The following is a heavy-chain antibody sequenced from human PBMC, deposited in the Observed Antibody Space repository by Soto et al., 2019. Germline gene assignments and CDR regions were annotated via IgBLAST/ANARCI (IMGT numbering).Heavy chain of an antibody. CDR1: GGSISSSNW. CDR3: AGEEYSSSWYSNKFDY. CDR2: IYHSGST. Sequence: QVQLQESGPGLVKPSGTLSLTCAVSGGSISSSNWWSWVRQPPGKGLEWIGEIYHSGSTNYNPSLKSRVNISVDKSKNQFSLKLSSVTAADTAVYYCAGEEYSSSWYSNKFDYWGQGTLVTVSS. J-gene: IGHJ4*02. V-gene: IGHV4-4*02. D-gene: IGHD6-13*01.